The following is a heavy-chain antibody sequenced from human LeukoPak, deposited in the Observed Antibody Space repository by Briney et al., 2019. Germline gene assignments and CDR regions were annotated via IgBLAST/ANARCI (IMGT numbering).Heavy chain of an antibody. J-gene: IGHJ4*02. CDR1: GFTFSSYS. V-gene: IGHV3-21*01. CDR3: AGGDSSGWGLDY. D-gene: IGHD6-19*01. CDR2: ISSSSSYI. Sequence: GGSLRLSCAASGFTFSSYSMNWVRQAPGKGLEWVSSISSSSSYIYYADSVKGRFTISRDNAKNSLYLQMNSLRAEDTAVYYCAGGDSSGWGLDYWGLGTLVTVSS.